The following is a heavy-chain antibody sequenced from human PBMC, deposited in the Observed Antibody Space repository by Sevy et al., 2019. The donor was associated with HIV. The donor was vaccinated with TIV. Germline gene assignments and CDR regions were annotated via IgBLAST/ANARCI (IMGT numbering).Heavy chain of an antibody. CDR3: ARDLSIKVRGVIRGAFDI. CDR2: ISSSGSTI. Sequence: GGSLRLSCAASGFTFSDYYMSWIRQAPGKGLEWVSYISSSGSTIYYADSVKGRFTISRDNAKNSLYLQMNSLRAEDTAVYYCARDLSIKVRGVIRGAFDIWGQGTMVTVSS. V-gene: IGHV3-11*04. D-gene: IGHD3-10*01. CDR1: GFTFSDYY. J-gene: IGHJ3*02.